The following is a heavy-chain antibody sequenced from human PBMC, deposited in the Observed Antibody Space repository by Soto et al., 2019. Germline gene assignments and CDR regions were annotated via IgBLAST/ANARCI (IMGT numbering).Heavy chain of an antibody. CDR3: VRGSSVVITHFDY. CDR2: SSYDGSNK. J-gene: IGHJ4*02. Sequence: GGSLRLSCAASRFTLSSYAMHWVRQAPGKGLEWVAVSSYDGSNKYYADSVKGRFTISRDNSKNTLYLQMNSLSAEDTAVYYCVRGSSVVITHFDYWGQGTLVTVSS. D-gene: IGHD3-22*01. CDR1: RFTLSSYA. V-gene: IGHV3-30-3*01.